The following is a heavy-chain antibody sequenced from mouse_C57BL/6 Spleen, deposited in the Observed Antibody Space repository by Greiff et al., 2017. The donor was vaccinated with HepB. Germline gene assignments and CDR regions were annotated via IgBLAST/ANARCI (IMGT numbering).Heavy chain of an antibody. CDR2: ISSGGDYI. CDR1: GFTFSSYA. CDR3: TRDPVVEKKNAMDY. D-gene: IGHD1-1*01. V-gene: IGHV5-9-1*02. J-gene: IGHJ4*01. Sequence: EVKVVESGEGLVKPGGSLKLSCAASGFTFSSYAMSWVRQTPEKRLEWVAYISSGGDYIYYADTVKGRFTISRDNARNTLYLQMSSLKSEDTAMYYCTRDPVVEKKNAMDYWGQGTSVTVSS.